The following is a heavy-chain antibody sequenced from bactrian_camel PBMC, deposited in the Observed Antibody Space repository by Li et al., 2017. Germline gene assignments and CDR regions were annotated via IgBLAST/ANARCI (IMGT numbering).Heavy chain of an antibody. V-gene: IGHV3S26*01. J-gene: IGHJ4*01. Sequence: HVQLVESGGGEVQAGGSLRLSCAAPGYVYSSYCMAWFRQAPGKEREGVAFINDDGTTSYGDSVQGRFTISRDNNKNTLTLQMNDLRPDDTGVYTCHADFFIRCPIPDYAGYRGQGTQVTV. CDR2: FINDDGTT. CDR3: HADFFIRCPIPDYAGY. CDR1: GYVYSSYC. D-gene: IGHD3*01.